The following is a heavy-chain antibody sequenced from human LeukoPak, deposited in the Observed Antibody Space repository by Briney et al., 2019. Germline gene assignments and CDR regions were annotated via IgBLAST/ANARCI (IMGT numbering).Heavy chain of an antibody. CDR2: IKSKYDGGNT. V-gene: IGHV3-15*01. CDR1: GFTFSNAW. CDR3: TTDDGSSGNPLDD. Sequence: GGSLRLSCAASGFTFSNAWMSWVRQAPGKGLEWVGRIKSKYDGGNTDYAAPVKGRFTISRDDSKNTVYLQMNSLKSEDTALYYCTTDDGSSGNPLDDWGQGTLVTVSS. J-gene: IGHJ4*02. D-gene: IGHD3-22*01.